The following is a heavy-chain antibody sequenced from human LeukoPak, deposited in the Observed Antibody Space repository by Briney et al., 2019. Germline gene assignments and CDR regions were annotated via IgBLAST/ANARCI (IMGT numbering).Heavy chain of an antibody. D-gene: IGHD3/OR15-3a*01. J-gene: IGHJ4*02. CDR1: GFTFSSYA. CDR2: ISYDGSNK. V-gene: IGHV3-30*01. Sequence: PGGSLRLSCAASGFTFSSYAMHWVRQAPGKGLEWVAVISYDGSNKYYADSVKGRFTISRDNSKNTLYLQMNSLRAEDTAVHYCARDSLGLDYWGQGTLVTVSS. CDR3: ARDSLGLDY.